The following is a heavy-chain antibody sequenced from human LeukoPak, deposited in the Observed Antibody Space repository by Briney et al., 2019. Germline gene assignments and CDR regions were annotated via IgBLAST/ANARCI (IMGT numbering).Heavy chain of an antibody. D-gene: IGHD2-15*01. J-gene: IGHJ4*02. Sequence: SVKVSCKASGGTFSSYAISWVRQAPGQGLEWMGRIIPIFGTANYAQKFQARVTITTDESTSTAYMELSSLRSEDTAVYYCASSALLNLDYWGQGTLVTVSS. CDR3: ASSALLNLDY. V-gene: IGHV1-69*05. CDR1: GGTFSSYA. CDR2: IIPIFGTA.